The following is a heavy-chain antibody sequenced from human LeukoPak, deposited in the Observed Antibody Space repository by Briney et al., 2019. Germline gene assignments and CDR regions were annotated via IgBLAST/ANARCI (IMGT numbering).Heavy chain of an antibody. CDR3: LRDNPRCCGVVPVNIDDY. CDR1: GFTFGDYA. V-gene: IGHV3-48*01. Sequence: PGGSLRLSCIASGFTFGDYAVSWVRQAPGKGLEWISYISHDSAIKYYADSVRGRFTISRDNAKSSLYLQMHSLRAEDTAVYYCLRDNPRCCGVVPVNIDDYWGQGTLLTVSS. J-gene: IGHJ4*02. CDR2: ISHDSAIK. D-gene: IGHD2-15*01.